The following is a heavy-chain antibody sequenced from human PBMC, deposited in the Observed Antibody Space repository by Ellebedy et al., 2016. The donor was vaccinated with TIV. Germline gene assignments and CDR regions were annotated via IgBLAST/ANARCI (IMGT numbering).Heavy chain of an antibody. V-gene: IGHV3-48*04. CDR1: GFIFSTYS. D-gene: IGHD2-15*01. J-gene: IGHJ4*02. CDR3: ARNRNCSGGDCYALGY. Sequence: GESLKISCAASGFIFSTYSMIWVRQAPGKGLACLSSLRSDSTPIYYADSVKGRFTISRDNAKNTLYLQMNSLRAEDTAVYYCARNRNCSGGDCYALGYWGQGTLVTVSS. CDR2: LRSDSTPI.